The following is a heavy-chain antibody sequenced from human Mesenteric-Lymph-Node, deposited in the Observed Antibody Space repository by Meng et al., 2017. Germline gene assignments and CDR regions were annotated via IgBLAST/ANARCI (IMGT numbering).Heavy chain of an antibody. V-gene: IGHV3-48*03. CDR2: ISSSGSTI. Sequence: GESLKISCAASGFTFSSYEMNWVRQAPGKGLEWVSYISSSGSTIYYADSVKGRFTISRGNAKNSLYLQMNSLRAEDTAVYYCARAGLRFLEWLLPFDYWGQGTLVTVSS. CDR1: GFTFSSYE. J-gene: IGHJ4*02. D-gene: IGHD3-3*01. CDR3: ARAGLRFLEWLLPFDY.